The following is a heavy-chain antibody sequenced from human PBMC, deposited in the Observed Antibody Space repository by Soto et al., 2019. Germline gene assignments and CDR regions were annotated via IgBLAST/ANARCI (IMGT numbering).Heavy chain of an antibody. D-gene: IGHD1-26*01. V-gene: IGHV2-5*01. Sequence: GSGPTLVNPTQTLTLTCTFSGFSLSTTGVGVGWIRQPPGKALEWLALIYWNDDKRYRPSLKSRLTITTDTSKNQVVLRMTNMDPMDTATYYCAHSASVPCCYYFDHWGPGTLVTVSS. J-gene: IGHJ4*02. CDR1: GFSLSTTGVG. CDR3: AHSASVPCCYYFDH. CDR2: IYWNDDK.